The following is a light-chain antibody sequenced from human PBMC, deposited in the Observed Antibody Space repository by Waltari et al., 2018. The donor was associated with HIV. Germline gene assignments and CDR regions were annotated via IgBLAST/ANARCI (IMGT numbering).Light chain of an antibody. CDR1: KLRERY. Sequence: SYELTQPPSVSVSPGQTATITCSGDKLRERYASWYQQKPGQSPVMVIYQHTHRPSGVPERFSGSISGNTATLTISGTQAMDEADYFCQSFDKSLNAWVFGGGTKLTV. J-gene: IGLJ3*02. CDR3: QSFDKSLNAWV. V-gene: IGLV3-1*01. CDR2: QHT.